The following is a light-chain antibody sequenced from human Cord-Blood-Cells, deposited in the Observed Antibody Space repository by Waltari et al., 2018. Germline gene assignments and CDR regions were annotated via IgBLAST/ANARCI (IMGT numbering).Light chain of an antibody. V-gene: IGLV2-11*01. CDR3: CSYAGSYTV. J-gene: IGLJ2*01. Sequence: QSALTQPRSVSGSPGQSVTISCTGTSSDVGGYNYASWYQQHPGKAPKLMIYDVSKRPSGVPDRFSGSKSGNTASLTISGLQAEDKADYYCCSYAGSYTVFGGGTKLTVL. CDR2: DVS. CDR1: SSDVGGYNY.